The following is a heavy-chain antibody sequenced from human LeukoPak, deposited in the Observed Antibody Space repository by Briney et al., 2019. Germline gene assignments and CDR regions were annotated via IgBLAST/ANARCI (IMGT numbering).Heavy chain of an antibody. Sequence: NPSETLSLTCTVSGGSVSSGSYYWSWIRQPPGKGLEWIGYIYYSGSTNYNPSLKSRVTISVDTSKNQFSLKLSSVTAADTAVYYCARESGWPPGPIDYWGQGTLVTVSS. CDR2: IYYSGST. CDR3: ARESGWPPGPIDY. CDR1: GGSVSSGSYY. V-gene: IGHV4-61*01. J-gene: IGHJ4*02. D-gene: IGHD6-19*01.